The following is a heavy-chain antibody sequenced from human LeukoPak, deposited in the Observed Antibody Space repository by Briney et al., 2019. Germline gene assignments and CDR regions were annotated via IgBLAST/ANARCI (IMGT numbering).Heavy chain of an antibody. Sequence: GGSLRLSCAASGFTFSRYWMHWVRQAPGKGLVWVSNIKTDGSTTNYADSVKGRFTTSRDNAKNTLYLQMNGLRAEDTAVYYCATDTFGPTDCWGQGTLVTVSS. J-gene: IGHJ4*02. CDR2: IKTDGSTT. V-gene: IGHV3-74*01. D-gene: IGHD3-16*01. CDR1: GFTFSRYW. CDR3: ATDTFGPTDC.